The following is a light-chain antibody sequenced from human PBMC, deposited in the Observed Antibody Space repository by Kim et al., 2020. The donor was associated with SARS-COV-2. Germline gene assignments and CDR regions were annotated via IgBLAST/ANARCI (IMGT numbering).Light chain of an antibody. Sequence: GQSVTIACTGTSSDVGGYNYCSWYQQHPGKAPKLMIYEVSKRPSGVPDRFSGSKSGNTASLTVSGLQAEDEANYYCSSYAGNYNLVFGGGTQLTVL. V-gene: IGLV2-8*01. CDR3: SSYAGNYNLV. J-gene: IGLJ2*01. CDR1: SSDVGGYNY. CDR2: EVS.